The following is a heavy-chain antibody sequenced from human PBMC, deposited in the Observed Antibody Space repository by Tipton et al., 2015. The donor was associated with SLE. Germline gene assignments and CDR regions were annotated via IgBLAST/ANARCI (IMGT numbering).Heavy chain of an antibody. CDR2: IFDDETTT. D-gene: IGHD1-7*01. Sequence: LSLTCAASGFTFNTYVMSWVRQAPGKGLEWVSLIFDDETTTHYADSVKGRFTISRDNSRNTLYLQMNSLTAEDTAVYYCAKDGSRYWNYDFYFDVWGRGTHVTVSS. V-gene: IGHV3-23*03. CDR3: AKDGSRYWNYDFYFDV. J-gene: IGHJ2*01. CDR1: GFTFNTYV.